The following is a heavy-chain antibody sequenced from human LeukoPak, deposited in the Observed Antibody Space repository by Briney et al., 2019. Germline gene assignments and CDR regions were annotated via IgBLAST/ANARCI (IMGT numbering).Heavy chain of an antibody. CDR1: GFTVSSNY. J-gene: IGHJ3*02. D-gene: IGHD3-22*01. CDR2: IYSGGST. Sequence: PGGSLRLSCAASGFTVSSNYMSWVRQAPGKGLEWVSVIYSGGSTYYADSVKGRFTISRDNSKNTLYLQMNSLRAEDTAVYYCARPYDSRGGYAFDIWGQGTMVTVSS. CDR3: ARPYDSRGGYAFDI. V-gene: IGHV3-66*04.